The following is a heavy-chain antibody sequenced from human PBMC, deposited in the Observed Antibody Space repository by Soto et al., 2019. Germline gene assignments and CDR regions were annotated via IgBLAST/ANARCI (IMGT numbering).Heavy chain of an antibody. Sequence: QVQLQESGPGLVTPSETLSLTCTVSGCSISSYYWSWIRQPPGKGLELIGYTYYSGSTNYNPSLNRRVPISVDTSKNLFSRRLTSVTAADTGVYYSAREKSGGRYCSGGSCYYPNWYFDLWGSGTLVIVSS. D-gene: IGHD2-15*01. CDR2: TYYSGST. CDR1: GCSISSYY. J-gene: IGHJ2*01. V-gene: IGHV4-59*01. CDR3: AREKSGGRYCSGGSCYYPNWYFDL.